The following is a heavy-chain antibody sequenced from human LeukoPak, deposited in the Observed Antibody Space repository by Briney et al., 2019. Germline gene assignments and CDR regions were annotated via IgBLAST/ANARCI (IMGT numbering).Heavy chain of an antibody. CDR3: ATGGLNDYGDSSTFDY. CDR1: GGSISSYY. Sequence: SETLSLTCTVSGGSISSYYWSWIRQRAGKGLEWIGRIYTSGSANYNPSLKSRVTMSVGTSKNQFSLKLSSVTAADTAVYYCATGGLNDYGDSSTFDYWGQGTLVTVSS. D-gene: IGHD4-17*01. J-gene: IGHJ4*02. CDR2: IYTSGSA. V-gene: IGHV4-4*07.